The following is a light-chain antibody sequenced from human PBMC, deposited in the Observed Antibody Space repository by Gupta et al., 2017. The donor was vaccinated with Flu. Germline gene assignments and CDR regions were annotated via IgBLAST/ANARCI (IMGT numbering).Light chain of an antibody. CDR3: QQTYSTPPHT. CDR2: AAS. J-gene: IGKJ2*01. Sequence: DIQMTQSPSYLSASVGDRVTVTCRASQYISTYLNWYQQKPGRAPKLLMYAASSLQSGVPSRFSGSGSVTDVTLTISNLQPEDFATYYCQQTYSTPPHTFGHGTKVEIK. CDR1: QYISTY. V-gene: IGKV1-39*01.